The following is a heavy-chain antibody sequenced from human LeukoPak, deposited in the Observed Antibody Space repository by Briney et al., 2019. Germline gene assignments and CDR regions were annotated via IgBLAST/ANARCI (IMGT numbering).Heavy chain of an antibody. CDR2: IYYSGST. CDR3: ATYRAGFFDY. Sequence: PSETLSLTCTVSGGSISSYYWSWIRQPPGKGLEWIGYIYYSGSTNYNPSLKSRVTISVDTSKNQFSLKLSSVTAADTAVYYCATYRAGFFDYWGQGTLVTVSS. J-gene: IGHJ4*02. V-gene: IGHV4-59*01. CDR1: GGSISSYY. D-gene: IGHD5-12*01.